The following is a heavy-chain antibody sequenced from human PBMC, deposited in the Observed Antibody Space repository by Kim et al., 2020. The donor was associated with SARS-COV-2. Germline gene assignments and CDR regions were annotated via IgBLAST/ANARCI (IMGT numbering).Heavy chain of an antibody. Sequence: ASVKVSCKASGYNFIFYYMHWVRQAPGQGLEWMGWINPNSGDTNYAQKFQGRVSMTRDTSISTAYMELSRLSSDDTAVYYCATTYYYGMDVWGQGTTVTFSS. CDR1: GYNFIFYY. V-gene: IGHV1-2*02. D-gene: IGHD1-26*01. CDR3: ATTYYYGMDV. CDR2: INPNSGDT. J-gene: IGHJ6*02.